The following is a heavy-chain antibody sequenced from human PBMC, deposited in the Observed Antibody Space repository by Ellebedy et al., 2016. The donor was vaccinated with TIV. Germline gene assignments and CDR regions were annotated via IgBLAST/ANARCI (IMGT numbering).Heavy chain of an antibody. CDR2: ISNTGRHI. CDR1: GFTFSSYT. CDR3: ARLPGVATGVGHVDY. Sequence: GGSLRLXXAASGFTFSSYTMNWVRQAPGKGLEWVSSISNTGRHIYYADSVKGRFTISRDNGKNSLYLQMNSLRVEDTAIYYCARLPGVATGVGHVDYWGQGTLVTVSS. V-gene: IGHV3-21*01. J-gene: IGHJ4*02. D-gene: IGHD2-21*01.